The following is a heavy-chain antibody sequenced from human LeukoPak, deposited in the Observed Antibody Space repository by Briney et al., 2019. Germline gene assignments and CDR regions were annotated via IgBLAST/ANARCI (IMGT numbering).Heavy chain of an antibody. CDR3: ATVIVVVLAAIRGGAFDI. CDR1: GGTFSSYA. V-gene: IGHV1-69*13. D-gene: IGHD2-2*02. CDR2: IIPIFGTA. Sequence: GASVKVSCKASGGTFSSYAISWVRQAPGQGLEWMGGIIPIFGTANYAQKFQGRVTITADESTSTAYMELSSLRSEDTAVYYCATVIVVVLAAIRGGAFDIWGQGTMVTVSS. J-gene: IGHJ3*02.